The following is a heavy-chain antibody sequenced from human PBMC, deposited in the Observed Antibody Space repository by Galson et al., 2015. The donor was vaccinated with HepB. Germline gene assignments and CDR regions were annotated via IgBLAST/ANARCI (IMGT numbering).Heavy chain of an antibody. V-gene: IGHV4-61*01. J-gene: IGHJ2*01. CDR2: ISYSGTT. CDR1: SDSVRSARYY. D-gene: IGHD2-2*01. CDR3: AREDCSSTSCKSDL. Sequence: LSLTCTVSSDSVRSARYYWNWIRQPPGKGLEWIGFISYSGTTRYNPSLQSRVTMSLDTSKKQFSLKLNSVTAADTAVYYCAREDCSSTSCKSDLWGRGSLVTVSS.